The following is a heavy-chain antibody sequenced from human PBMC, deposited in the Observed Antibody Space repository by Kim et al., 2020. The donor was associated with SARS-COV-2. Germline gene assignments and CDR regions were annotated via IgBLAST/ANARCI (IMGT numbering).Heavy chain of an antibody. Sequence: GGSLRLSCAASGFTFSSYSMNWVRQAPGKGLEWVSYISSSSSTIYYADSVKGRFTISRDNAKNSLYLQMNSLRAEDTAVYYCARDQVVVRGVIYYYYYGMDVWGQGTTVTVSS. D-gene: IGHD3-10*01. CDR1: GFTFSSYS. J-gene: IGHJ6*02. CDR3: ARDQVVVRGVIYYYYYGMDV. V-gene: IGHV3-48*04. CDR2: ISSSSSTI.